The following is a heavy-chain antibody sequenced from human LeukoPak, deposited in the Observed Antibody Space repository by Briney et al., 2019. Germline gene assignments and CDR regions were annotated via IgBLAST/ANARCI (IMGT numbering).Heavy chain of an antibody. CDR3: ARGGGGADYYYYYYMDV. CDR2: INPTGGST. V-gene: IGHV1-46*01. Sequence: ASVKVSCKASGYTFTSYYMHWVRQAPGQGLEWMGLINPTGGSTGYAQKFQGRVTMTRDMSTSTDYMELSSLRSEDTAIYYCARGGGGADYYYYYYMDVWGKGTTVTISS. CDR1: GYTFTSYY. J-gene: IGHJ6*03. D-gene: IGHD4/OR15-4a*01.